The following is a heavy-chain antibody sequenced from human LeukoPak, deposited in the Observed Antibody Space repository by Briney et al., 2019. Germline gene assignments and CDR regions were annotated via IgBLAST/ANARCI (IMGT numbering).Heavy chain of an antibody. J-gene: IGHJ4*02. V-gene: IGHV3-30*18. CDR2: ISYDGSNK. D-gene: IGHD3-3*01. Sequence: GGSLRLSCAASGFTFSSYGMHWVRQAPGKGLEWVAVISYDGSNKYYADSVKGRFTISRDNSKNTLYLQMNSLRAEDTAVYYCAKEPASTYYDFWSGYFDYWGQGTLVTVSS. CDR3: AKEPASTYYDFWSGYFDY. CDR1: GFTFSSYG.